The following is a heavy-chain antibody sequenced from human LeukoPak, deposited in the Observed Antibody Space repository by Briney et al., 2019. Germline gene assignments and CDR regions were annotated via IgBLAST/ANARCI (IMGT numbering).Heavy chain of an antibody. J-gene: IGHJ6*02. Sequence: SETLSLTCTVSGGSISSSSYYWGWIRQPPGKGLEWIGSIYYSGSTYYNPSLKSRVTISVDTSKNQFSLKLSSVTAADTAVYYCAGTYSGYVRSGMDVWGQGTTVTVSS. CDR3: AGTYSGYVRSGMDV. D-gene: IGHD5-12*01. CDR1: GGSISSSSYY. CDR2: IYYSGST. V-gene: IGHV4-39*07.